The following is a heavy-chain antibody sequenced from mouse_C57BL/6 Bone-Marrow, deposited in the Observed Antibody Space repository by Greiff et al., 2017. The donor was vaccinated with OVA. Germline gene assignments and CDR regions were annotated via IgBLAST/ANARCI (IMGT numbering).Heavy chain of an antibody. CDR1: GFTFSSYG. Sequence: EVKLMESGGDLVKPGGSLKLSCAASGFTFSSYGMSWVRQTPDKRLEWVATLSSGGSYTYYPDSVKGRFTISRDNAKNTLYLQMSSLKSEDTAMYYCARHEELGPFAYWGQGTLVTVSA. J-gene: IGHJ3*01. CDR2: LSSGGSYT. CDR3: ARHEELGPFAY. D-gene: IGHD4-1*01. V-gene: IGHV5-6*01.